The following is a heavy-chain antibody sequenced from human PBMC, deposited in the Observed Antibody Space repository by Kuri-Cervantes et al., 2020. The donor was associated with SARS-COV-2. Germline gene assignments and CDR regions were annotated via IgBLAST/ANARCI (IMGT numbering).Heavy chain of an antibody. CDR3: ARVAVGATHPNYYMDV. CDR2: INPNSGGT. Sequence: ASVKVSCKASGYTFTSYGIGWVRQAPGQGLEWMGWINPNSGGTNYAQKFQGRVTMTRDTSISTAYMELSRLGSDDTAVYYCARVAVGATHPNYYMDVWGKGTTVTVSS. CDR1: GYTFTSYG. J-gene: IGHJ6*03. D-gene: IGHD1-26*01. V-gene: IGHV1-2*02.